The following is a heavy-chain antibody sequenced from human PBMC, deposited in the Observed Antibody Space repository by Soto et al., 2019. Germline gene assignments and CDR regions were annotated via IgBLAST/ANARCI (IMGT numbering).Heavy chain of an antibody. CDR3: AGEGGGALLYFDY. D-gene: IGHD3-10*01. CDR2: IYYSGST. CDR1: GASIRSYY. V-gene: IGHV4-59*01. Sequence: ESRSITRPVSGASIRSYYWSWIRQPPGKGLEWIGYIYYSGSTNYNPSLKSRVTISVDTSKNQFYLKLSSVTAADTAVYYCAGEGGGALLYFDYWGQGTMVTVSS. J-gene: IGHJ4*02.